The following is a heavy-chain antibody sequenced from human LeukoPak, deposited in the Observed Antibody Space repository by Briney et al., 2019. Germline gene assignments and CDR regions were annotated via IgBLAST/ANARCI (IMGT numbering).Heavy chain of an antibody. Sequence: SETLSLTCTVSGGSISSYYWSWIRQPPGKGLEWIGYIYYSGSTNYNPSLKSRVTISVDTSKNQFSLKLSSVTAADTAVYYCARHTISGVVIIFDYWGQGTLVTVSS. J-gene: IGHJ4*02. D-gene: IGHD3-3*01. CDR3: ARHTISGVVIIFDY. CDR1: GGSISSYY. V-gene: IGHV4-59*08. CDR2: IYYSGST.